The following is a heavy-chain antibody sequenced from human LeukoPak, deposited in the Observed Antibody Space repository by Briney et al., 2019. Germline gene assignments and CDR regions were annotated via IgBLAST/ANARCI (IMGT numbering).Heavy chain of an antibody. Sequence: GGSLRLSCAASGFTFSSYGMHWVRQAPGKGLEWVAFIRYDGSNKYYADSVRGRFTISRDNSKNTLYLQMNSLRAEDTAVYYCAKDSLEMATPMGHYYYGMDVWGQGTTVTVSS. CDR1: GFTFSSYG. CDR3: AKDSLEMATPMGHYYYGMDV. V-gene: IGHV3-30*02. D-gene: IGHD5-24*01. CDR2: IRYDGSNK. J-gene: IGHJ6*02.